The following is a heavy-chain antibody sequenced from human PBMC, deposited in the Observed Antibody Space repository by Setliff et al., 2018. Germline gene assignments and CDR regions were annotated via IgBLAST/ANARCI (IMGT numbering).Heavy chain of an antibody. D-gene: IGHD5-12*01. V-gene: IGHV4-34*01. CDR2: VYYSGSI. CDR3: ARQVEMATIAFDV. Sequence: SETLSLTCGGYAGSLSDYYWSWIRQPPGMRPEWIGTVYYSGSIYYNPSLKSRVTLFVDTSKDQFSLRLTSMTAADTAVYYCARQVEMATIAFDVWGQGTMVTVSS. CDR1: AGSLSDYY. J-gene: IGHJ3*01.